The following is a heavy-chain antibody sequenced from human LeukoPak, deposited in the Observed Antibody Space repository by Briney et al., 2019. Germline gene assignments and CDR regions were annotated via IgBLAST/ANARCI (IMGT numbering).Heavy chain of an antibody. J-gene: IGHJ4*02. CDR3: ARDYFPVAGTDY. CDR1: GYTFTGYY. V-gene: IGHV1-2*02. Sequence: GASVKVSCKASGYTFTGYYMHWVRQAPGQGLEWMGWVNPNSGGTNYAQKFQGRVTMTRDTSISTAYMELSRLRSDDTAVYYCARDYFPVAGTDYWGQGTLVTVSS. CDR2: VNPNSGGT. D-gene: IGHD6-19*01.